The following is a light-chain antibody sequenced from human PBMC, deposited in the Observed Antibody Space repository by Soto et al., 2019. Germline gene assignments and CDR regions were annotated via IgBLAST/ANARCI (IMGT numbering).Light chain of an antibody. CDR3: QQRSHWPWT. CDR1: QSVSSY. Sequence: EIVLTQSPATLSLSPGERATLSCRASQSVSSYLAWYQQKPGQAPRLLIYDASNRSTGIPARFSGSGSGTDFTLTISSLEPEDFAVYYCQQRSHWPWTFGQVTKVEIK. CDR2: DAS. J-gene: IGKJ1*01. V-gene: IGKV3-11*01.